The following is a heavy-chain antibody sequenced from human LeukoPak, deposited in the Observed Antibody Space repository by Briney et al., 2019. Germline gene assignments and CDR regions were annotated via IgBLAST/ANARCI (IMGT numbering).Heavy chain of an antibody. V-gene: IGHV1-2*04. D-gene: IGHD2-15*01. CDR1: GYTFTGYY. J-gene: IGHJ4*02. Sequence: GASVTVSCKASGYTFTGYYMHWVRQAPGQGLEGMGWINPNSGGTNYAQKFQGWVTMTRDTSISTAYMELSRLRSDDTAVYYCARDDRDCSGGSCGFDYWGQGTLVTVSS. CDR2: INPNSGGT. CDR3: ARDDRDCSGGSCGFDY.